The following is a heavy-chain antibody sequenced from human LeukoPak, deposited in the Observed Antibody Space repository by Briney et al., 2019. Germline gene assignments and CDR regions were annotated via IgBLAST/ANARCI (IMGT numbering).Heavy chain of an antibody. Sequence: SETLSLTCTVSGGSISSYYWSWIRQPAGKGLEWTGRIYTSGSTNYNPSLKSRVTMSVDTSKNQFSLKLSSVTAADTAVYYCAALLIYSSSWYSFDYWGQGTLVTVSS. CDR1: GGSISSYY. CDR2: IYTSGST. J-gene: IGHJ4*02. CDR3: AALLIYSSSWYSFDY. D-gene: IGHD6-13*01. V-gene: IGHV4-4*07.